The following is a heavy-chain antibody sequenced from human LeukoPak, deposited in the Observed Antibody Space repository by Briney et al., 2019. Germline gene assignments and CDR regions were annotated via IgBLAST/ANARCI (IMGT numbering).Heavy chain of an antibody. J-gene: IGHJ6*03. CDR1: GFTSSSFW. D-gene: IGHD3-16*01. CDR3: ARELGDYYYYYMDV. V-gene: IGHV3-7*01. Sequence: GGSLRLSCALSGFTSSSFWTSWVRPAPEGGRGWVAKIKQDGSEKYYVDAVKGRFTISRDNAKNSLYLQMNGLRAEDTAVYYCARELGDYYYYYMDVWGKGTTVTVSS. CDR2: IKQDGSEK.